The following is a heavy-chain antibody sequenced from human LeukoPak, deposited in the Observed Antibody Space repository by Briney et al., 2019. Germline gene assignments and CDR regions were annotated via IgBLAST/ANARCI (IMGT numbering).Heavy chain of an antibody. V-gene: IGHV3-21*01. CDR1: GFTFSSYG. CDR2: ISSSSSYI. Sequence: GGSLRLSCAASGFTFSSYGMNWVRQAPGKGLEWVSSISSSSSYIYYADSVKGRFTISRDNAKNSLYLQMNSLRAEDTAVYYCARGVLYSYGLDYFDYWGQGTLVTVSS. J-gene: IGHJ4*02. D-gene: IGHD5-18*01. CDR3: ARGVLYSYGLDYFDY.